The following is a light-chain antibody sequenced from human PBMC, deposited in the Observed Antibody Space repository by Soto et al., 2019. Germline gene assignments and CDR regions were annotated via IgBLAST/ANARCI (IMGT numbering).Light chain of an antibody. J-gene: IGKJ4*01. V-gene: IGKV1-17*03. CDR3: LQHNSYPLT. CDR1: QDINNY. Sequence: DIQMTQSPSAMSASVGDRVTITCRASQDINNYLVWFQQKPGTVPKRLIYAASSLQSGVLSRFSGSRSGTEFTLTTSSLQPEDFATYYCLQHNSYPLTFGGGTKVEIK. CDR2: AAS.